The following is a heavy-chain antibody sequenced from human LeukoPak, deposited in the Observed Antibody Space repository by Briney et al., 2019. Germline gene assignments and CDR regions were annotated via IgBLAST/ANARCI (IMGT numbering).Heavy chain of an antibody. CDR3: ATKQWLAPPPDS. D-gene: IGHD6-19*01. CDR2: INTDGTVT. V-gene: IGHV3-74*01. Sequence: GGSLRLSCAASGFIFSSYAMSWVRQAPGKGLESVSRINTDGTVTTYADSVKGRFTVSRDNADNTMFLQMNSVRDEDTAVYYCATKQWLAPPPDSWGQGTPVTVSS. J-gene: IGHJ4*02. CDR1: GFIFSSYA.